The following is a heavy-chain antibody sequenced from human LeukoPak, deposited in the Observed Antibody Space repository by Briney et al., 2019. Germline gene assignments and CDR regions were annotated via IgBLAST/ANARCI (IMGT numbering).Heavy chain of an antibody. V-gene: IGHV4-31*03. Sequence: PSETLSLTCTVSGGSISSGGYYWSWIRQHPGKGLEWIGYIYYSGSTYYNPSLKSRVTISVDTSKNQFSLKLSSVTAADTAVYYCARGGSSWYSALMDVWGQGTTVTVSS. CDR1: GGSISSGGYY. J-gene: IGHJ6*02. D-gene: IGHD6-13*01. CDR3: ARGGSSWYSALMDV. CDR2: IYYSGST.